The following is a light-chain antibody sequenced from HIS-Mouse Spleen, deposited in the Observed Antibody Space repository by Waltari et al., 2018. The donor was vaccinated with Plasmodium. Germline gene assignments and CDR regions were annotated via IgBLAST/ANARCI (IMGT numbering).Light chain of an antibody. CDR2: KDR. Sequence: SYELTQPPSVSVSPGQTARITCSGDAFPKQYASWYQQKPGQAPVLVIYKDRERPSGIPERFSGSSSGTTVTLTISGVQAEDEADYYCQSADSSGTYYVFGTGTKVTVL. CDR1: AFPKQY. CDR3: QSADSSGTYYV. V-gene: IGLV3-25*03. J-gene: IGLJ1*01.